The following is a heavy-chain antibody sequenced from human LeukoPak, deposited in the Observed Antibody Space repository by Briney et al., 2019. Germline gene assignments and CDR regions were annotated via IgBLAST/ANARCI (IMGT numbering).Heavy chain of an antibody. J-gene: IGHJ5*02. CDR3: ARITYDFWSGYYMPDDP. V-gene: IGHV1-18*01. Sequence: ASVKVSCKASGYTFTNYGISWVRQAPGQGLEWMGWVSIYNGNTDYAQKLRGRVTMTTDTSTSTAYMELRSLRSDDTAVYYCARITYDFWSGYYMPDDPWGQGTLVTVSS. CDR1: GYTFTNYG. D-gene: IGHD3-3*01. CDR2: VSIYNGNT.